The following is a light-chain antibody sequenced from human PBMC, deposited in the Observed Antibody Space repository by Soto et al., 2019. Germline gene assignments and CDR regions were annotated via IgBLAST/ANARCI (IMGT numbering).Light chain of an antibody. CDR1: QGIKND. CDR2: AAS. J-gene: IGKJ4*01. V-gene: IGKV1-6*01. Sequence: IQMTQSPSTLSASVGDRVTITCRASQGIKNDLGWYQQKPGKAPKLLISAASSLESGVPSRFSGSGSGTDFTLTITSLQPEDFATYYCLQDYNYPFTFGGGTKVDIK. CDR3: LQDYNYPFT.